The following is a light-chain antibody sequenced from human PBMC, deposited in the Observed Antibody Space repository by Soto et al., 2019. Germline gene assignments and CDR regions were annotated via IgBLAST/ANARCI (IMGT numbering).Light chain of an antibody. CDR1: SSNIGTNT. CDR3: SSYAGSNNLM. Sequence: QSVLTQPPSASGTPGQRVPISCSGSSSNIGTNTVNWYQQLPGTAPKLLIYSNDQRPSGVPDRFSGSKSGTSASLAISGLQSEDEADYYCSSYAGSNNLMFGGGTKVTVL. J-gene: IGLJ3*02. CDR2: SND. V-gene: IGLV1-44*01.